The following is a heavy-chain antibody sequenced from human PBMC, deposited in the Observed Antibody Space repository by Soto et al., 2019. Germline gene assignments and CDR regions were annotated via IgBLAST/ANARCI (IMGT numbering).Heavy chain of an antibody. Sequence: PSETLSLTCHVSGGSISNYFWSWNRQPPGKGLEWIGYMYHSGSTYCNPSLKSRVTISIDRSKNQFSLKLSSVTAADTAVYYCARVPDYWGQGILVTVSS. CDR3: ARVPDY. CDR1: GGSISNYF. CDR2: MYHSGST. J-gene: IGHJ4*02. D-gene: IGHD2-2*01. V-gene: IGHV4-30-2*01.